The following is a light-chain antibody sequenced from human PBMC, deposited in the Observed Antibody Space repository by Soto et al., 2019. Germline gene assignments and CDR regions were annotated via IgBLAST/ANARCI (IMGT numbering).Light chain of an antibody. J-gene: IGKJ2*01. Sequence: DIQLTQSPSFLSASVGDRVTITCRASQAISLYMVWYQQKPGRAPRLLVYGASILQSGVPSRFSGSGSRTDFSLTISSLLPEDFATYYCQQVNSLPYTFGQGT. CDR2: GAS. CDR3: QQVNSLPYT. CDR1: QAISLY. V-gene: IGKV1-9*01.